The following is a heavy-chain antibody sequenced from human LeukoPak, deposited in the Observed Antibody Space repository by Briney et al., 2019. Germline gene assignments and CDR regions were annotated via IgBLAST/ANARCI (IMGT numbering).Heavy chain of an antibody. Sequence: GGSLRLSCAASGFTFSSYWMSWVRQAPGKGLEWVAHIKQDGSEKYYVDSVKGRFTISRDNAKNSLFLQMNSLRVEDTAVYYCARVYSSSSGKNAFDVWGQGTLVTVSS. J-gene: IGHJ3*01. CDR1: GFTFSSYW. V-gene: IGHV3-7*03. CDR3: ARVYSSSSGKNAFDV. D-gene: IGHD6-6*01. CDR2: IKQDGSEK.